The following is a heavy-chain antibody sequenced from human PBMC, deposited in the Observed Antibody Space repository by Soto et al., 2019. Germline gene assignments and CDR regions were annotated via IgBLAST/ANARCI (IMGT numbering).Heavy chain of an antibody. D-gene: IGHD2-2*01. CDR2: VFHSGST. Sequence: SETLSLTCTVAGGSISSYYWNWIRQPPGKGLEWIGYVFHSGSTNYNPSLKGRVSISLNTSKNQFSLKLTSVTAADTAVYYCARRICTNISCYVPEGNWLDPWGQGTLVTVSS. CDR1: GGSISSYY. CDR3: ARRICTNISCYVPEGNWLDP. V-gene: IGHV4-59*08. J-gene: IGHJ5*02.